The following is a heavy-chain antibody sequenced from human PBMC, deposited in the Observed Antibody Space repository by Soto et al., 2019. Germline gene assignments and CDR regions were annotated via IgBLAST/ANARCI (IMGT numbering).Heavy chain of an antibody. Sequence: AASVKVSCKASGYTFTSYGISWVRQAPGQGLEWMGWISAYNGNTNYAQKLQGRVTMTTDTSTSTAYMELRSLRSDDTAVYYCARDYAIVVVTADLASFDIWGQGTMVTVSS. CDR1: GYTFTSYG. D-gene: IGHD2-21*02. J-gene: IGHJ3*02. CDR2: ISAYNGNT. CDR3: ARDYAIVVVTADLASFDI. V-gene: IGHV1-18*01.